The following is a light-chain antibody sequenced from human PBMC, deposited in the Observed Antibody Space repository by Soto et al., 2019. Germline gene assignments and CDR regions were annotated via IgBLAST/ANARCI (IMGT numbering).Light chain of an antibody. CDR3: QHYRS. Sequence: EIVLTQSPGTLSLSPGERATLSCRASRSVISNSLAWYQQKPGQAPRLLIYGASGRATGIPDRFSGSGSGTDFTLTISRLEPEDFAVYYCQHYRSFGGGTKVEIK. V-gene: IGKV3-20*01. CDR1: RSVISNS. CDR2: GAS. J-gene: IGKJ4*01.